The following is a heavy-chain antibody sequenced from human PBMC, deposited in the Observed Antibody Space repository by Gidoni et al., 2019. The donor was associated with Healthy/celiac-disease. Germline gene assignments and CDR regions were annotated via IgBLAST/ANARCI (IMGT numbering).Heavy chain of an antibody. CDR3: ARVSITMVRGVIPFDY. V-gene: IGHV3-74*01. CDR1: GFTFSSYW. D-gene: IGHD3-10*01. Sequence: EVQLVESGGGLVQPGGSLGLSCAASGFTFSSYWMHWVRQAPGKGLVWVSRINSDGSSTSYADSVKGRFTISRDNAKNTLYLQMNSLRAEDTAVYYCARVSITMVRGVIPFDYWGQGTLVTVSS. J-gene: IGHJ4*02. CDR2: INSDGSST.